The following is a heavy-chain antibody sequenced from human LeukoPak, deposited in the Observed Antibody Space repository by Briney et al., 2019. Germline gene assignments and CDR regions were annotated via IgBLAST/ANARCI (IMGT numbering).Heavy chain of an antibody. D-gene: IGHD6-19*01. CDR1: GGSISNSNW. CDR3: ASSGWSHDAFDF. CDR2: IHHSGST. Sequence: SGTLSLTCAVSGGSISNSNWWSWVRQPPGRGLEWIGEIHHSGSTNFNPSLKSRVTISVDKSINHFSLKLTSVTAADTAVYFCASSGWSHDAFDFWGQGTMVTVSS. J-gene: IGHJ3*01. V-gene: IGHV4-4*02.